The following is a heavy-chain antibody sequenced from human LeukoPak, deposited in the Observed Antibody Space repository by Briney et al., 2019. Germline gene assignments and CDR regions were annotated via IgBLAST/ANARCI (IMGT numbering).Heavy chain of an antibody. CDR2: ISGSGGST. CDR3: AKVHILYQPLLSDFDY. CDR1: GFTFSSYA. Sequence: GGSLRLSCAASGFTFSSYAMSWVRQAPGKGLEWVSAISGSGGSTYYADSVKGRFTISRGNSKNTLYLQMNSLRAEDTAVYYCAKVHILYQPLLSDFDYWGQGTLVTVSS. J-gene: IGHJ4*02. V-gene: IGHV3-23*01. D-gene: IGHD2-2*01.